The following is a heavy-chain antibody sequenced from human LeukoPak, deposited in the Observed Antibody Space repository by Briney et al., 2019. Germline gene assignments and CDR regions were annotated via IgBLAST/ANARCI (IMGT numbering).Heavy chain of an antibody. CDR2: ISSSGSYI. V-gene: IGHV3-21*01. CDR1: GFTFQTYT. Sequence: GGSLRLSCAASGFTFQTYTMHWVRQAPGKGQEWVSSISSSGSYIYYTDSVKGRFTISRDNAKNSLYLQMNSLTAEDTALYYCGRGASHYYDSTSYQDYWGQGTLVTVSS. D-gene: IGHD3-22*01. J-gene: IGHJ4*02. CDR3: GRGASHYYDSTSYQDY.